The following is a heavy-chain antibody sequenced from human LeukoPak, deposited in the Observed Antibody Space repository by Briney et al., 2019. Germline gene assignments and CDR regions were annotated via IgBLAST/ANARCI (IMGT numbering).Heavy chain of an antibody. D-gene: IGHD3-16*01. Sequence: TPGGSLRLSCAASGFTFSSYSMNWVRQAPGKGLEWVSSISSSSSYIYYADSVKGRFTISRDNAKNSLYLQMNSLRAEDTAVYYCAREGDREGGGSGTFDIWGQGTMVTVSS. J-gene: IGHJ3*02. CDR2: ISSSSSYI. CDR1: GFTFSSYS. CDR3: AREGDREGGGSGTFDI. V-gene: IGHV3-21*01.